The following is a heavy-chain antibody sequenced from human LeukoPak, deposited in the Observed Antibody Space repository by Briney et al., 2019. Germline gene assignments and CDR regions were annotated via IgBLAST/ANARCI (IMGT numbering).Heavy chain of an antibody. D-gene: IGHD3-3*01. CDR3: ARLDSRITIFGVVPPDV. CDR1: GGSFSGYY. Sequence: SETLSLTCAVYGGSFSGYYWSWIRQPPGKGLEWTGEINHSGSTNYNPSLKSRVTISVDTSKNQFSLKLSSVTAADTAVYYCARLDSRITIFGVVPPDVWGKGTTVTVSS. V-gene: IGHV4-34*01. CDR2: INHSGST. J-gene: IGHJ6*04.